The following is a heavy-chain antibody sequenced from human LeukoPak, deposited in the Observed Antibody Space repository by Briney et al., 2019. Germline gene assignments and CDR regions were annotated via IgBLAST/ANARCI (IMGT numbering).Heavy chain of an antibody. J-gene: IGHJ4*02. D-gene: IGHD2-2*01. Sequence: GESLKISCKCSGYSFSSYWIGWVRQMPGKGLEWMGIIYPGDSDTRYSPSFQGQVTISVDKSISTAYLQWSSLKASDTAIYYCAKIDRQYCSRSSCYALDYWGQGTQVTVSS. V-gene: IGHV5-51*01. CDR3: AKIDRQYCSRSSCYALDY. CDR2: IYPGDSDT. CDR1: GYSFSSYW.